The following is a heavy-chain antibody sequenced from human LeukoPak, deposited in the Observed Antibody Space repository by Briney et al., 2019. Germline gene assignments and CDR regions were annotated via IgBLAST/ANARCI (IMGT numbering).Heavy chain of an antibody. V-gene: IGHV5-51*01. CDR1: GHTFTSYW. CDR3: ARLPIVGAPADY. J-gene: IGHJ4*02. D-gene: IGHD1-26*01. CDR2: IYPGDSDT. Sequence: GESLKISCEGSGHTFTSYWIGWVRQMPEKGLEWMGIIYPGDSDTRYSPSFQGQVTISADKSISTAYLQWSSLKASDTAMYYCARLPIVGAPADYWGQGTLVTVSS.